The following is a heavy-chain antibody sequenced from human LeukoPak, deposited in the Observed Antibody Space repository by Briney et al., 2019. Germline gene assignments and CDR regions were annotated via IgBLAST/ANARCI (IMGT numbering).Heavy chain of an antibody. CDR3: AREMATIWAFDI. V-gene: IGHV3-74*01. J-gene: IGHJ3*02. D-gene: IGHD5-24*01. CDR1: GFTFSSYW. Sequence: PGGSLRLSCAGSGFTFSSYWIHWVRQAPGKGLVWVSRMNSDGTSTSYADSVKGRFTISRDNARNTLYLQMNSLRAEDTAVYYCAREMATIWAFDIWGQGTMVTVSS. CDR2: MNSDGTST.